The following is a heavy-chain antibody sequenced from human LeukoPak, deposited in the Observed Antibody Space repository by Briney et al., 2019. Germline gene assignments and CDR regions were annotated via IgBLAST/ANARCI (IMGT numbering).Heavy chain of an antibody. V-gene: IGHV1-24*01. CDR3: ATTDYYGDYGAADY. CDR1: GYTLTELS. D-gene: IGHD4-17*01. CDR2: FDPVDGET. Sequence: SVNVSCKVSGYTLTELSTHWVRQAPGKGLEWMGGFDPVDGETIYAQKFQGRVTMTEDTSTDTAYMELSSLRSEDTAVYYCATTDYYGDYGAADYWGQGTLVTVSS. J-gene: IGHJ4*02.